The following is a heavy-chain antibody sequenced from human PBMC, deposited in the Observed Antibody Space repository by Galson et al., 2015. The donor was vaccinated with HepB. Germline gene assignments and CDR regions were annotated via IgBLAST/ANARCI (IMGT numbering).Heavy chain of an antibody. D-gene: IGHD6-13*01. CDR1: GYTFTNYD. V-gene: IGHV1-8*01. CDR3: ARGGYGTSSSWYPYYYYGMDV. CDR2: MKPNSGNT. J-gene: IGHJ6*02. Sequence: SVKVSCKASGYTFTNYDINWVRQATGQGLEWMGWMKPNSGNTGYAQKFQGRVTMTRNTSISTAYMELSSLRSEDTAVYYCARGGYGTSSSWYPYYYYGMDVWVQGTTVTVA.